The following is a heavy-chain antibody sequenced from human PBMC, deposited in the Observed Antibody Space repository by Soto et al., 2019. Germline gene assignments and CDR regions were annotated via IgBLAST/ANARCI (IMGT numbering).Heavy chain of an antibody. CDR2: INHSGST. D-gene: IGHD3-10*01. V-gene: IGHV4-34*01. J-gene: IGHJ6*02. CDR1: GGSFSGYY. Sequence: PSETLSLTCAVYGGSFSGYYWSWIRQPPGKGLEWIGEINHSGSTNYNPSLKSRVTISVDTSKNQFSLKLSSVTAADTAVYYCARGRVLLWFGELRAGYYYYGMDVWGQGTTVTVSS. CDR3: ARGRVLLWFGELRAGYYYYGMDV.